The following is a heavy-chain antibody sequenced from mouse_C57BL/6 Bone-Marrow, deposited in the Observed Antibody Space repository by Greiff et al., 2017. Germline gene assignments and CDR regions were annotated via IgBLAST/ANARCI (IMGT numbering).Heavy chain of an antibody. Sequence: QVQLQQSGAELARPGASVKLSCKASGYTFTSYGLSWLKQRTGQGLVWIGEIYPRSGSTYYNEKFKGQATLTADKSSSPAYMELRSLTSEDSAVYFCARDAYNYLDYWGQGTTVTVSS. D-gene: IGHD2-10*01. CDR2: IYPRSGST. J-gene: IGHJ2*01. CDR1: GYTFTSYG. CDR3: ARDAYNYLDY. V-gene: IGHV1-81*01.